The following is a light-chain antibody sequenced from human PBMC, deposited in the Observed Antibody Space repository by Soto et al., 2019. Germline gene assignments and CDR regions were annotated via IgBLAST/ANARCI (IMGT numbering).Light chain of an antibody. Sequence: VLTQSPGTLSLSPGERATLSCRASQSINGNFLVWYQQKLGQAPRLLIFAASSRATGIPDRFSGSGSGTEFTLTISSLQPDDFAIYYCQQYNSYSRTFGQGTKVDIK. CDR2: AAS. CDR3: QQYNSYSRT. CDR1: QSINGNF. V-gene: IGKV3-20*01. J-gene: IGKJ1*01.